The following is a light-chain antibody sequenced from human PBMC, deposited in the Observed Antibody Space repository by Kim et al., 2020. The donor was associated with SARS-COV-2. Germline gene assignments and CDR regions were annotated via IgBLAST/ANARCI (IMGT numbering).Light chain of an antibody. J-gene: IGLJ1*01. CDR1: SSNIGSKT. CDR2: SNN. Sequence: GQEVTISCSGSSSNIGSKTVNWYRQLPGTAPKLLIYSNNKRPSGVPDRFSGSKSGTSASLAISGLQSEDEADYYCAAWDDSLNGYVFGTGTKVTVL. V-gene: IGLV1-44*01. CDR3: AAWDDSLNGYV.